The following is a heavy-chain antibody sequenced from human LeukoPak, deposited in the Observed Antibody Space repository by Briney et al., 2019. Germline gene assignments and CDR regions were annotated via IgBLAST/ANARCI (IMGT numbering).Heavy chain of an antibody. D-gene: IGHD3-22*01. Sequence: SETLSLTCTVSGDSISSSSYYWGWIRQPPGKGLEWIGNIYYSGSTYDNPSLKSRVTISVDMSKNQFSLTLSTVTAADTAVYYCARANMIVRPWIAFNIWGQGTMVTVSS. V-gene: IGHV4-39*07. CDR1: GDSISSSSYY. CDR3: ARANMIVRPWIAFNI. J-gene: IGHJ3*02. CDR2: IYYSGST.